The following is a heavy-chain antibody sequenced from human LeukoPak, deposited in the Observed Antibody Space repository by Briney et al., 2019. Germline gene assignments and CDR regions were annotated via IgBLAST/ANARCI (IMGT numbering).Heavy chain of an antibody. J-gene: IGHJ4*02. CDR3: ARDNGYGQLDS. CDR2: IYYSGST. Sequence: SETLSLTCTVSGDSINSGDYYWRWIRQPPGSGLEWIGYIYYSGSTYYNPSLKSRVTISVDTSKNQFSLKLSSVTAADTAVYYCARDNGYGQLDSWGQGTLVTVSS. CDR1: GDSINSGDYY. D-gene: IGHD2-15*01. V-gene: IGHV4-30-4*01.